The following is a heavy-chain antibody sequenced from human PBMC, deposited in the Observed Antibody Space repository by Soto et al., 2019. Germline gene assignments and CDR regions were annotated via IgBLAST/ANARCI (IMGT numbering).Heavy chain of an antibody. CDR1: GFTFSNSA. Sequence: ESGGGVVQPGGSLRLSCAASGFTFSNSAMHWVRQAPGKGLEWVAVIWYDGSNKYYADSVKGRFTISKDNSKDTLYLQMISLGDEDMTVYHCARELTYYGSGSPTIDYWGQGTLVIVSS. CDR3: ARELTYYGSGSPTIDY. J-gene: IGHJ4*02. V-gene: IGHV3-33*01. D-gene: IGHD3-10*01. CDR2: IWYDGSNK.